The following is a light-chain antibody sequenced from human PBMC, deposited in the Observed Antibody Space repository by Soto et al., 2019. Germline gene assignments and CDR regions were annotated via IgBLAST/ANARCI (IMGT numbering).Light chain of an antibody. CDR2: EVS. Sequence: QSALTQPPSASGSPGLSVTISCTGTSSDIGGYNYVSWYQQHPGKAPKLMIYEVSQRPSGVPDRFSGSKSGNTASLTVSGLRAEDEADYYCSSYAGSNNYVFGAGTKLTVL. CDR3: SSYAGSNNYV. CDR1: SSDIGGYNY. V-gene: IGLV2-8*01. J-gene: IGLJ1*01.